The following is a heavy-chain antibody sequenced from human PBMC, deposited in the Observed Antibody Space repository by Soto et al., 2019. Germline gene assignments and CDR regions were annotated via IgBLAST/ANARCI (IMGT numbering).Heavy chain of an antibody. V-gene: IGHV3-7*03. CDR2: IKQDGSEK. Sequence: GGSLRLSCAASGFTFSSYWMSWVRQAPGKGLGWVANIKQDGSEKYYVDSVKGRFTISRDNAKNSLYLQMNSLRAEDTAVYYCARDPKRYYFDYWGQGTLVTVSS. CDR3: ARDPKRYYFDY. CDR1: GFTFSSYW. J-gene: IGHJ4*02.